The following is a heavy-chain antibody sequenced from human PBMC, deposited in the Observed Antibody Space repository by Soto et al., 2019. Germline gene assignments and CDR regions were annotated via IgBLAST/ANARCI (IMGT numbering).Heavy chain of an antibody. J-gene: IGHJ4*02. D-gene: IGHD7-27*01. Sequence: GGSLRLSCAASGFTFSSYEMNWVRQAPGNGLEWVSYISSSGSTIYYADSVKGRFTISRDNAKNSLYLQMNNLRAEDTAVYYCASLTGPVDYWGQGTLVTVSS. CDR2: ISSSGSTI. V-gene: IGHV3-48*03. CDR3: ASLTGPVDY. CDR1: GFTFSSYE.